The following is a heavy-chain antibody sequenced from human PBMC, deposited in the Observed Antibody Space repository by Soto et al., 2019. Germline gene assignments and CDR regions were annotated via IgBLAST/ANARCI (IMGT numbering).Heavy chain of an antibody. CDR3: AKGSGLAVVTTIDY. CDR1: GFTFSGYA. CDR2: ISYDGSNK. D-gene: IGHD4-4*01. V-gene: IGHV3-30*18. J-gene: IGHJ4*02. Sequence: PGGSLRLSCAASGFTFSGYAMHWVRQAPGKGLEWVAVISYDGSNKYYADSVKGRFTISRDNSKNTLYLQMNSLRAEDTAVYYCAKGSGLAVVTTIDYWGQGTLVTVSS.